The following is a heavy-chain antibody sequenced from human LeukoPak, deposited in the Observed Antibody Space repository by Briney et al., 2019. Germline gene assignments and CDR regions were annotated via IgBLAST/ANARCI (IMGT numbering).Heavy chain of an antibody. Sequence: ASXRLSXAASGFTFSNYAMSWVRQAPGKGLEWGXXITGSGGNTYYADSVKGRFTISRDNSKNTVFLQMNSLRAEDTAVYYCAKWGDYDVLTGYYVSDYWGQGTLVTVSS. V-gene: IGHV3-23*01. CDR3: AKWGDYDVLTGYYVSDY. CDR1: GFTFSNYA. CDR2: ITGSGGNT. D-gene: IGHD3-9*01. J-gene: IGHJ4*02.